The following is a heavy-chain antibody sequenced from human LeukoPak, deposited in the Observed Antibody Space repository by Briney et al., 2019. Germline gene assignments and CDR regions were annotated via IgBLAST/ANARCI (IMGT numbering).Heavy chain of an antibody. V-gene: IGHV4-59*08. CDR3: ARQGSGGRSFDV. CDR1: GGSISTYY. Sequence: SETLSLTCTVSGGSISTYYWSWIRQPPGKGLEWIGYMYNGGSTNYNPSLKSRVTISIDTSKNQVSLRLSSVTAADTAVYYCARQGSGGRSFDVWGQGTMVTVSS. J-gene: IGHJ3*01. CDR2: MYNGGST. D-gene: IGHD1-26*01.